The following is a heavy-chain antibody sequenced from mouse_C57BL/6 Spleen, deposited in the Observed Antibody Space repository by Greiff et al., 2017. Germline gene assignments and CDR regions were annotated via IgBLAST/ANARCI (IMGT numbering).Heavy chain of an antibody. CDR1: GYTFTSYG. V-gene: IGHV1-81*01. Sequence: QVQLQQSGAELARPGASVKLSCKASGYTFTSYGISWVKQRTGQGLEWIGEIYPRSGNTYYNEKFKGKATLTADKSSSTAYMELRSLTSEDSAVYFCARVPSYYGSSYRYWYFDVWGTGTTVTVSS. CDR2: IYPRSGNT. J-gene: IGHJ1*03. D-gene: IGHD1-1*01. CDR3: ARVPSYYGSSYRYWYFDV.